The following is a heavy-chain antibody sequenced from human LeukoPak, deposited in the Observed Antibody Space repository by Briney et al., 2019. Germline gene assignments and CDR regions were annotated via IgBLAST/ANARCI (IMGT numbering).Heavy chain of an antibody. Sequence: ASVRVSCKASGYPFSAHFLNWVRQAPGQGLEWMGNIDTTTGNPRYAQDFTGRFVFSLDTSVSTAYLQITSLKADDTAAYYCVRGTPAPGMDYWGQGTQVTVSS. CDR1: GYPFSAHF. V-gene: IGHV7-4-1*02. J-gene: IGHJ4*02. CDR2: IDTTTGNP. CDR3: VRGTPAPGMDY. D-gene: IGHD3-10*01.